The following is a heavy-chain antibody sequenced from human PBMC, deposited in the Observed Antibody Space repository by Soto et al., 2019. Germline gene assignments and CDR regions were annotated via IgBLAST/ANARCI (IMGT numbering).Heavy chain of an antibody. CDR2: IYYSGST. D-gene: IGHD5-18*01. J-gene: IGHJ4*02. CDR1: GGSISSGGYY. V-gene: IGHV4-31*03. CDR3: ARSDVDTAMVFDY. Sequence: PSETLSLTCTVSGGSISSGGYYWSRIRQHPGKGLEWIGYIYYSGSTYYNPSLKSRVTIPVDTSKNQFSLKLSSVTAADTAVYYCARSDVDTAMVFDYWGQGTLVTVSS.